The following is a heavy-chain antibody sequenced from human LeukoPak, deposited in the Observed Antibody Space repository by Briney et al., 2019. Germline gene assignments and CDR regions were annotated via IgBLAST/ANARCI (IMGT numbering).Heavy chain of an antibody. J-gene: IGHJ4*02. V-gene: IGHV4-61*01. CDR1: GGSLSSAHG. D-gene: IGHD3-10*01. Sequence: KASETLSLTCTVSGGSLSSAHGWSWIRQPPGKGLEWIGYSQNSGCTNCNPSLKSRVTISVDTSKNQFSLKLSSVTAADTAVYYCARDYSGSLDYWGQGTLVTVSS. CDR2: SQNSGCT. CDR3: ARDYSGSLDY.